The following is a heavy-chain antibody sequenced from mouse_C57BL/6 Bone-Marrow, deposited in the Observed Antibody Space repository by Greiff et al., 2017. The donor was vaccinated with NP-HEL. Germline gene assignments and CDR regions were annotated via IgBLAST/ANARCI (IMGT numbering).Heavy chain of an antibody. V-gene: IGHV1-50*01. CDR1: GYTFTSYW. D-gene: IGHD2-4*01. Sequence: QVQLKQPGAELVKPGASVKLSCKASGYTFTSYWMQWVKQRPGQGLEWIGEIDPSDSYTNYNQKFKGKATLTVDTSSSTAYMQLSSLTSEDSAVYYCAGGGYYDDYWGQGTTLTVSS. J-gene: IGHJ2*01. CDR3: AGGGYYDDY. CDR2: IDPSDSYT.